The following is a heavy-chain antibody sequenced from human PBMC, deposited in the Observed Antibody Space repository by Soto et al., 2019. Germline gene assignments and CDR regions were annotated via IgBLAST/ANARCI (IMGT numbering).Heavy chain of an antibody. J-gene: IGHJ4*02. CDR1: GFTFSSYS. CDR2: ISSSSSTI. V-gene: IGHV3-48*01. Sequence: GGSLRLSCAASGFTFSSYSMNWVRQAPGKGLEWVSYISSSSSTIYYADSVKGRFTISRDNAKNSLYLQMNSLRAEDTAVYYCARGGSPAYYDILTGYSYYFDYWGQGTLVTVSS. D-gene: IGHD3-9*01. CDR3: ARGGSPAYYDILTGYSYYFDY.